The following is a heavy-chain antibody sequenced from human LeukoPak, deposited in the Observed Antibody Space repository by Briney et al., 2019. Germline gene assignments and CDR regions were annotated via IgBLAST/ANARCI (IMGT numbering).Heavy chain of an antibody. J-gene: IGHJ4*02. Sequence: PGGSLRLSCGASGFTFSSFSMNWVRQAPGKGLEWVSSITPTSSYIYYADSVRGRFTISRDNAKNSLFLQMDSLSAEDTAVYYCVRLRRSSATGGYHYYYDYWGQGILVTVSS. V-gene: IGHV3-21*01. CDR2: ITPTSSYI. CDR3: VRLRRSSATGGYHYYYDY. CDR1: GFTFSSFS. D-gene: IGHD2-8*02.